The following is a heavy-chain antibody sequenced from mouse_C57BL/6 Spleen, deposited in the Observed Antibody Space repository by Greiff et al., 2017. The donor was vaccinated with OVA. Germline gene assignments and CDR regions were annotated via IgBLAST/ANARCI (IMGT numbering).Heavy chain of an antibody. V-gene: IGHV5-12*01. D-gene: IGHD1-1*01. CDR3: ARHVLYYYGSSPGYFDY. CDR2: ISNGGGST. CDR1: GFTFSDYY. J-gene: IGHJ2*01. Sequence: EVKLMESGGGLVQPGGSLKLSCAAPGFTFSDYYMYWVRQTPEKRLEWVAYISNGGGSTYYPDTVKGRFTISRDNAKNTLYLQMSRLKSEDTAMYYCARHVLYYYGSSPGYFDYWGQGTTLTVSS.